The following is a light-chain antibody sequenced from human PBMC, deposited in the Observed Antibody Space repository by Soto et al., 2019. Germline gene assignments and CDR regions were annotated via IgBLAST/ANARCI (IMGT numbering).Light chain of an antibody. CDR3: GTWDSSLSAYV. Sequence: QSVLTQPTSVSADPGQKVTISCSGSSSNIVNNYVSWYQQLPGTAPKLLIYENNKRPSGIPDRFSGSKSGTSATLGITGLQTGDEADYYCGTWDSSLSAYVFGTGTKLTVL. V-gene: IGLV1-51*02. CDR2: ENN. J-gene: IGLJ1*01. CDR1: SSNIVNNY.